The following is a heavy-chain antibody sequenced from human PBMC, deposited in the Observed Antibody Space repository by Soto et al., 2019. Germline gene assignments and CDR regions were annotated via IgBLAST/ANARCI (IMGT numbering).Heavy chain of an antibody. V-gene: IGHV4-59*02. Sequence: KASETLSLTCTVSGASVISYYWSWIRQPPGKGLEWIGYIYYSAGTNYNPSLKSRVTISVDTSKNQFSLKVSSVTAADTAVYYCARARDGYNYGFDSWGQGTLVTVSS. D-gene: IGHD5-12*01. CDR3: ARARDGYNYGFDS. CDR1: GASVISYY. J-gene: IGHJ4*02. CDR2: IYYSAGT.